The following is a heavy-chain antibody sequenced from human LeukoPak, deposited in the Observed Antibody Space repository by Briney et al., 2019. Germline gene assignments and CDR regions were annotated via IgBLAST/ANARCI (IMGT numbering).Heavy chain of an antibody. V-gene: IGHV4-59*01. J-gene: IGHJ5*02. D-gene: IGHD6-13*01. CDR1: GGSIDSNS. CDR3: ARRSSSWKNWFDP. Sequence: LETVSLTCTVSGGSIDSNSWTWIRQPPGKGLEWIGYIYYSGTTNYNPSLKSRVTMSVDMSKNQFSLKLSSVTAADTAVYYCARRSSSWKNWFDPWGQGTLVTDSS. CDR2: IYYSGTT.